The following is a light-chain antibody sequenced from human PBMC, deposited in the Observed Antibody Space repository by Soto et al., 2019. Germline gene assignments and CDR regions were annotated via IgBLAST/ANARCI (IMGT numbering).Light chain of an antibody. CDR2: SSN. CDR3: AAWDDSLNGHVV. CDR1: SSNIGTNT. V-gene: IGLV1-44*01. J-gene: IGLJ2*01. Sequence: QSVLTQPPSASGTPGQRVTISCSGSSSNIGTNTVNWYQQVPGTAPKLLIYSSNLRPSGVPDRFSGSKSGTSASLAISGLQPEDEADYYCAAWDDSLNGHVVFGGGTKLTVL.